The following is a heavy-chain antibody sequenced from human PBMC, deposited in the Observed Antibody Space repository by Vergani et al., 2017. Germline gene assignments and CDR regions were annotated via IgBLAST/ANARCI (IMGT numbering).Heavy chain of an antibody. V-gene: IGHV4-61*02. J-gene: IGHJ4*02. D-gene: IGHD2-2*01. CDR3: ARQIGYCSSASCYYFDY. CDR1: GGSISSGSYY. Sequence: QVQLQESGPGLVKPSQTLSLTCTVSGGSISSGSYYWSWIRQPAGKGLEWIGRIYTSGSTNYNPSLKSRVTMSVDTSKHQFSLKLSSVTAADTAVYYCARQIGYCSSASCYYFDYWGQGTLVTVSS. CDR2: IYTSGST.